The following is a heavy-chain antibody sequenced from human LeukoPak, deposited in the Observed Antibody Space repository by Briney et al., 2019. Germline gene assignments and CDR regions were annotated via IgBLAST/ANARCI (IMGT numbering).Heavy chain of an antibody. CDR2: MNPNSGNT. D-gene: IGHD3-10*01. Sequence: ASVKLSCKASGYTFTSYDINWVRQATGQGLEWMGWMNPNSGNTGYAQKIQGRVTMTRNTSISTAYMELSSLRSEDTAVYYCARGFEWFGELSATDYWGQGTLVTVSS. V-gene: IGHV1-8*01. CDR1: GYTFTSYD. J-gene: IGHJ4*02. CDR3: ARGFEWFGELSATDY.